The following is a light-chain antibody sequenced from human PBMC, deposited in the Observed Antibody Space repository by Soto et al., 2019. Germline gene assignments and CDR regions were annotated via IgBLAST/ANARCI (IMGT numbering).Light chain of an antibody. J-gene: IGKJ4*01. CDR1: QSISSY. Sequence: DIHMTQSPSSLSATLGDGVTITSRASQSISSYLNWYQQTPGKAPKLLIYAASSLQSGVPSRFGGSGSGTDFTLTISSLQPEDFATYYCQQSYSTPLTFGGGTKVDIK. CDR2: AAS. CDR3: QQSYSTPLT. V-gene: IGKV1-39*01.